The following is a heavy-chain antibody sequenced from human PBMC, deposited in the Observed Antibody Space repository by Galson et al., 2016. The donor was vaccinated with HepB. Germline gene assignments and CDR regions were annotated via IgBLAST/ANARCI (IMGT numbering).Heavy chain of an antibody. J-gene: IGHJ5*02. V-gene: IGHV1-3*01. Sequence: SVKVSCKASGYTFISFTMHWVRQAPGQRLEWIGWINADNGYTKYSQNFQGGVTITSDASASTAYMELSSLRSDDTAVYFCARESRVRGLNWFDPWGQGSPVTVSS. CDR3: ARESRVRGLNWFDP. CDR2: INADNGYT. CDR1: GYTFISFT.